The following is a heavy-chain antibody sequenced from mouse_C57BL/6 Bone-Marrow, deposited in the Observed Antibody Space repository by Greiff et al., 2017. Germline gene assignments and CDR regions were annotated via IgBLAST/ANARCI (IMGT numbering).Heavy chain of an antibody. CDR2: INPNNGGT. CDR3: AGRRLGRCYFDF. J-gene: IGHJ2*01. V-gene: IGHV1-18*01. CDR1: GYTFTDYN. Sequence: EVQLQQSGPELVKPGASVKLPCKASGYTFTDYNMDWVKQSPGKSLEWIGDINPNNGGTIYNQKFKGKATLTVDKSSSTAYLELRSMRSEDTAVYYCAGRRLGRCYFDFGGRGTTLTVSS. D-gene: IGHD4-1*01.